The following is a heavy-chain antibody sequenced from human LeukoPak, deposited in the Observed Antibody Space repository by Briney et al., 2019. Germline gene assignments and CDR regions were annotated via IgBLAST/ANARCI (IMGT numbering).Heavy chain of an antibody. CDR1: GGSISSYY. J-gene: IGHJ4*02. V-gene: IGHV4-59*01. Sequence: SETLSLTCTVSGGSISSYYWSWIRQPPGKGLEWIGCIYYSGSTNYNPSLKSRVTISVDTSKNQFSLKLSSVTAADTAVYYCARGSGVSSDYWGQGTLVTVSS. CDR3: ARGSGVSSDY. CDR2: IYYSGST. D-gene: IGHD3-10*01.